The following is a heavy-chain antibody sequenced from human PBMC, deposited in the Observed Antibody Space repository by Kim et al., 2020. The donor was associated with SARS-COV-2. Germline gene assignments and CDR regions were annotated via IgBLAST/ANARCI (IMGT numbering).Heavy chain of an antibody. CDR3: ARDSPQEVAFWSGYYTADAFDI. CDR1: GFTFSSYS. D-gene: IGHD3-3*01. Sequence: GGSLRLSCAASGFTFSSYSMHWVRQAPGKGLEWVSSISSSSSYIYYADSVKGRFTISRDNAKNSLYLQMNSLRAEDTAVYYCARDSPQEVAFWSGYYTADAFDIWGQGTMVTVSS. CDR2: ISSSSSYI. J-gene: IGHJ3*02. V-gene: IGHV3-21*01.